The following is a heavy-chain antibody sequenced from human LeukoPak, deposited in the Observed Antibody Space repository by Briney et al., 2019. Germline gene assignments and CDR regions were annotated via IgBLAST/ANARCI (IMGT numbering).Heavy chain of an antibody. V-gene: IGHV3-30*02. J-gene: IGHJ4*02. Sequence: PGGSLRLSCAASGFTFSSYGMHWVRQAPGKGLEWVAFIRYDGSNKYYADSVKGRFTISRDNSKNTLYLQMNSLRAEDTAVYYCARDLGSSGYPDYWGQGTLVTVSS. CDR3: ARDLGSSGYPDY. CDR1: GFTFSSYG. CDR2: IRYDGSNK. D-gene: IGHD3-22*01.